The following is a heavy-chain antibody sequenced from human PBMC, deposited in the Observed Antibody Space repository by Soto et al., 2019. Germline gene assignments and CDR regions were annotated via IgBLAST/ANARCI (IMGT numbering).Heavy chain of an antibody. CDR2: ISGSGGST. J-gene: IGHJ4*02. V-gene: IGHV3-23*01. CDR3: ARGYCSGGSCGADY. CDR1: GFTFSSYA. D-gene: IGHD2-15*01. Sequence: EVQLLESGGGLVQPGGSLRLSCAASGFTFSSYAMSWVRQAPGKGLEWVSAISGSGGSTYYADSVKGRFTISRDNSKNTLYLQMNSLRAEDTAVYYCARGYCSGGSCGADYWGQGTLVTVSS.